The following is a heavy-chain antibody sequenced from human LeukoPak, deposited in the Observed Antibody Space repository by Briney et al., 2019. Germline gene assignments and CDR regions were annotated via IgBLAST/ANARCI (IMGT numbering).Heavy chain of an antibody. CDR3: ARDPYSSTWSYGMDV. Sequence: GGSLRLSCAASGFTFSSYWMSWVRQAPGKGLEWVANIKQDGSEEVYVDSVKGRFPISRDNAKNSLFLQMNTLRAEDTAVYYCARDPYSSTWSYGMDVWGQGTTVTVSS. D-gene: IGHD6-6*01. V-gene: IGHV3-7*05. J-gene: IGHJ6*02. CDR2: IKQDGSEE. CDR1: GFTFSSYW.